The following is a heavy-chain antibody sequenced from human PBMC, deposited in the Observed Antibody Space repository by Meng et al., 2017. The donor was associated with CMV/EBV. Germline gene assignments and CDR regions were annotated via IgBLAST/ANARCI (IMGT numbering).Heavy chain of an antibody. CDR1: GFTFSSYS. Sequence: GESLKISCAASGFTFSSYSMNWVRQAPGKGLEWVSYISSSSSSIYYADSVKGRFTISRDNAKNSLYLQMNSLRAEDTAVYYCAREDIVLVPAANYYGMDVWGQGTTVTVSS. J-gene: IGHJ6*02. D-gene: IGHD2-2*01. CDR3: AREDIVLVPAANYYGMDV. CDR2: ISSSSSSI. V-gene: IGHV3-48*04.